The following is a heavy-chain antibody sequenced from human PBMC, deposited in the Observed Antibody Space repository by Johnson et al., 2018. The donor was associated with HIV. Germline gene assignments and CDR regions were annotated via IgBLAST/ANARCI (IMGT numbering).Heavy chain of an antibody. D-gene: IGHD1-26*01. Sequence: VQLVESGGGLVQPGRSLRLSCAASGFTFDDYAMHWVRQAPGKGLEWVSGISWNSGSIGYADSVKGRFTISRDNAKNSLYLQMNSLRAEDTALYYCAAPSLGGATFDAFDIWGQGTMVTVSS. V-gene: IGHV3-9*01. CDR1: GFTFDDYA. CDR3: AAPSLGGATFDAFDI. CDR2: ISWNSGSI. J-gene: IGHJ3*02.